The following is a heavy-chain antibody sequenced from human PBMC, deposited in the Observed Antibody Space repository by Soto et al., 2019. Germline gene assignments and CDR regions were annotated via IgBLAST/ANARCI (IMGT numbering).Heavy chain of an antibody. Sequence: PGGSLRLSCAASGFTFSSYWMHWVRQAPGKGLVWVSRINSEGGSTSYADSVKGRFTISRDKANNTLYLKVNSLRAEDTAMYYCARDKGDGSAEYYGMDVWGQGTTVTVSS. CDR1: GFTFSSYW. V-gene: IGHV3-74*01. CDR3: ARDKGDGSAEYYGMDV. J-gene: IGHJ6*02. CDR2: INSEGGST. D-gene: IGHD6-25*01.